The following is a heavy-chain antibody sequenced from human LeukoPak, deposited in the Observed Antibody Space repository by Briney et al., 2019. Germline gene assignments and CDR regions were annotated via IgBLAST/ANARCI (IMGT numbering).Heavy chain of an antibody. CDR3: VIGVGWQPDY. J-gene: IGHJ4*02. V-gene: IGHV4-59*02. Sequence: SETLSLTCTVFGDSVTGYYLNWVRQPPGKGLEWIGHIYKIGTTNYNPSLKSRLTISADTSKNQFSLKLRSVTAANTAVYYCVIGVGWQPDYWGQGALVTVSS. CDR1: GDSVTGYY. D-gene: IGHD2-15*01. CDR2: IYKIGTT.